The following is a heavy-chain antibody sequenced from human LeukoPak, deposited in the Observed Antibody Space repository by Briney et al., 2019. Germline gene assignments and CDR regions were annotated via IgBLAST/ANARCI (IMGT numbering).Heavy chain of an antibody. CDR2: ISHSGNT. D-gene: IGHD3-3*01. CDR3: ARGRRITIFGVVKDGWFDP. V-gene: IGHV4-4*02. Sequence: PSGTLSLTCTVSGGSINSSYWWSWVRQSPGKGLEWIGEISHSGNTNYNPSLKSRVTISIDESKNQFSLKLNSVTAADAAVYYCARGRRITIFGVVKDGWFDPWGQGTLVTVSS. J-gene: IGHJ5*02. CDR1: GGSINSSYW.